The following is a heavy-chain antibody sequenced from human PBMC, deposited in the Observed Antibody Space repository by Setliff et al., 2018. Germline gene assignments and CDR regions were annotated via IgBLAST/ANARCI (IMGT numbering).Heavy chain of an antibody. V-gene: IGHV1-24*01. D-gene: IGHD4-17*01. J-gene: IGHJ5*02. CDR1: GYTLTELS. CDR3: ARDSYGDNLPYNWFAP. Sequence: AAVTVSCQVSGYTLTELSMHWVRQAPGKGLEGMGGFDPEDGETIYAQKFQGRLTSHADESTSTAYMELNSLRSEDTAIYYCARDSYGDNLPYNWFAPWGQGTLVTVSS. CDR2: FDPEDGET.